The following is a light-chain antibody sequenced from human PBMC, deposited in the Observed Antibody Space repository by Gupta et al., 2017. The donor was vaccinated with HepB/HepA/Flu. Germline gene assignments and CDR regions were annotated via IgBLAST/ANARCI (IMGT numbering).Light chain of an antibody. CDR3: QSADSSGTYVI. CDR1: ELPKQY. CDR2: KDS. V-gene: IGLV3-25*03. J-gene: IGLJ2*01. Sequence: SYELTQPPSMSVSPGQTARITCSGDELPKQYAYWYQQRPGQAPVLMIYKDSERPSGIPERFSGSNSGTTVTLTISAVQAEDEADYYCQSADSSGTYVIFGGGTKLTVL.